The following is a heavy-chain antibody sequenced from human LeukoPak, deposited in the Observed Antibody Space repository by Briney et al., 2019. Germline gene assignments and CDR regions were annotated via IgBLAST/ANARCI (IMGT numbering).Heavy chain of an antibody. V-gene: IGHV3-23*01. J-gene: IGHJ6*02. CDR1: GFTFSNYA. Sequence: GGSVRLSCAASGFTFSNYAMSWVRQAPGKGLEWVSGISGSAGSTYYADSVKGRFSISRDNSKNTVYLQMNRLRAEDTAVYYCARMYYYYYGMDVWGQGTTVTVSS. CDR3: ARMYYYYYGMDV. CDR2: ISGSAGST.